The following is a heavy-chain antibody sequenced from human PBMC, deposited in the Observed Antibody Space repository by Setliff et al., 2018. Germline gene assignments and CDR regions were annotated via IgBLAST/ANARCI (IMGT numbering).Heavy chain of an antibody. J-gene: IGHJ3*01. CDR1: GNRFTNYA. CDR2: INAANGNT. CDR3: RATRGPFDR. V-gene: IGHV1-3*01. Sequence: ASVKVSCKASGNRFTNYAFHWVRQAPGQGLEWVGRINAANGNTEYSEKYQARLTITGDTSANTVYMELGSLRSEDTATYYCRATRGPFDRWGQGTKVTVSS.